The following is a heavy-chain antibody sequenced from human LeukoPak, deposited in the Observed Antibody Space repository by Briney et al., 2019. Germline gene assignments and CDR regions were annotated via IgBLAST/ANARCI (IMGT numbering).Heavy chain of an antibody. D-gene: IGHD3-3*01. CDR3: ARHGHLSDFWSGLPY. CDR1: GGSFSGYY. J-gene: IGHJ4*02. CDR2: INHSGST. V-gene: IGHV4-34*01. Sequence: PSETLSLTCAVYGGSFSGYYWSWIRQPPGKGLEWIGEINHSGSTNYNPSLKSRVTISVDTSKNQFSLKLSSVTAADTAVYYCARHGHLSDFWSGLPYWGQGTLVTVSS.